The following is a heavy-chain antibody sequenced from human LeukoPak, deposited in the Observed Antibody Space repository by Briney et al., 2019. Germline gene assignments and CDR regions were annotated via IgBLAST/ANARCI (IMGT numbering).Heavy chain of an antibody. D-gene: IGHD3-3*01. Sequence: ASVKVSCKVSGYTLTELSMHWVRQAPGKGLEWMGGFDPEDGETIYAQKFQGRVTMTEDTSTDTAYMELSSLRSEDTAVYYCATVPFGVVPEGYWGQGTLVTVSS. J-gene: IGHJ4*02. V-gene: IGHV1-24*01. CDR1: GYTLTELS. CDR3: ATVPFGVVPEGY. CDR2: FDPEDGET.